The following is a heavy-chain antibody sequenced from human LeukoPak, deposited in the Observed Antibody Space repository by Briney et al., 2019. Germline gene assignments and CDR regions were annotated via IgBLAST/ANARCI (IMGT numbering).Heavy chain of an antibody. J-gene: IGHJ4*02. CDR2: IKSKTDGGTT. CDR1: GFTFSNAW. D-gene: IGHD3-3*01. CDR3: TRQPVYYDFWSEAFDY. V-gene: IGHV3-15*01. Sequence: PGGSLRLSCAASGFTFSNAWMSWVRQAPGKGLEWVGRIKSKTDGGTTDYAAPVKGRFTISRDDSKNTPYLQMNSLKTEDTAVYYCTRQPVYYDFWSEAFDYWGQGTLVTVSS.